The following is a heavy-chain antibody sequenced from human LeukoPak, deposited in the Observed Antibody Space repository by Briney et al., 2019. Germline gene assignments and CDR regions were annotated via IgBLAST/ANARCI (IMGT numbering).Heavy chain of an antibody. CDR3: ARLKRNGLWFGELSSQRFDY. CDR1: GGSISSSSYY. V-gene: IGHV4-39*07. Sequence: PSETLSLTCTVSGGSISSSSYYWGWIRQPPGKGLEWIGSIYYSGSTYYNPSLKSRVTISVDTSKNQFSLKLSSVTAADTAVYYCARLKRNGLWFGELSSQRFDYWGQGTLVTVSS. CDR2: IYYSGST. D-gene: IGHD3-10*01. J-gene: IGHJ4*02.